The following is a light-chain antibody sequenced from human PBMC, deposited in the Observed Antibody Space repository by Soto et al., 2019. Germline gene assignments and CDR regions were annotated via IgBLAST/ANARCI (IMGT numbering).Light chain of an antibody. V-gene: IGLV2-14*03. CDR2: GVT. CDR3: NSFRVSHIYV. CDR1: HNDIGTYDY. Sequence: QSVLTQPTSVSGSPGQSITISCTGNHNDIGTYDYVSWYQQHPGRAPRLLIHGVTTRPSGISGRFSASKSGNTASLTISGLQAEAEAYHYCNSFRVSHIYVFGNGTKFTV. J-gene: IGLJ1*01.